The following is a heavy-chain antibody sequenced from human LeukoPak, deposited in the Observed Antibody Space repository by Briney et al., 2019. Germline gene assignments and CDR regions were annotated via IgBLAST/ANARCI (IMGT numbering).Heavy chain of an antibody. CDR3: ARGLGSGWYRGHQARYFDY. CDR2: IYTSGSI. Sequence: PSETLSLTCTVSGGSISSYYWSWIRQPAGKGLEWIGRIYTSGSITYNPSLKSRVTISVDTSKNQFSLKLSSVTAADTAVYYCARGLGSGWYRGHQARYFDYWGQGTLVTVSS. V-gene: IGHV4-4*07. CDR1: GGSISSYY. D-gene: IGHD6-19*01. J-gene: IGHJ4*02.